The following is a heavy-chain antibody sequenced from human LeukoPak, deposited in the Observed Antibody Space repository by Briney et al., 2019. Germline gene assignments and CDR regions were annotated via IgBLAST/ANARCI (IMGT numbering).Heavy chain of an antibody. CDR1: GGSISSYY. CDR3: ARLQSQGYYYYGMDV. Sequence: SETLSLTCTVSGGSISSYYWSWIRQPPGKGVEWIGYIYYSGSTNYNPSLKSRVTISVDTPKNQFSLKLSSVTAADTAVYYCARLQSQGYYYYGMDVWGQGTTVTVSS. J-gene: IGHJ6*02. V-gene: IGHV4-59*08. CDR2: IYYSGST.